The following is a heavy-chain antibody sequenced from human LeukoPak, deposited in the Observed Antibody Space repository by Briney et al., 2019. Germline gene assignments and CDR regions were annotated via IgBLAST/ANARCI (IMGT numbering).Heavy chain of an antibody. CDR1: GGSFSGYY. CDR2: INHSGST. CDR3: ARLDV. J-gene: IGHJ6*02. Sequence: SETLSLTCAVYGGSFSGYYWSWIRQPPGKGLEWIGEINHSGSTNYNPSLKSRVTISVDTSKNQFSLKLSSVTAEDTAVYYCARLDVWGQGTTVTVSS. V-gene: IGHV4-34*01.